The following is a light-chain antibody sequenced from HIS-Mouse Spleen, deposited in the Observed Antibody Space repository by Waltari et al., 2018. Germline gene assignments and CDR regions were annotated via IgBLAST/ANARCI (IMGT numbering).Light chain of an antibody. CDR2: DVV. Sequence: QSALTQPASVSGSPGQSIPISCTGTSRDVGGYNYVPWYQKHPGKAPKLMIYDVVNRPAGVSNRFSGSKSGNTASLTISGLQAEDEADYYCSSYTSSSTLDVVFGGGTKLTVL. CDR3: SSYTSSSTLDVV. CDR1: SRDVGGYNY. J-gene: IGLJ2*01. V-gene: IGLV2-14*03.